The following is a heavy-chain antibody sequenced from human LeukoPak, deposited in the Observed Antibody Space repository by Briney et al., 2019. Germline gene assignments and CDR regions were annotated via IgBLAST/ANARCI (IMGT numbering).Heavy chain of an antibody. Sequence: GGSLRLSCAGSGFTFSNTWMHWVRHAPGEGLVWVSRIDSDGNTINYADSVKGRFTISRDNARNTLYLQMNSLRVEDTALYFCATAGKYRFDYWGQGTLVTVSS. J-gene: IGHJ4*02. CDR3: ATAGKYRFDY. D-gene: IGHD2-2*01. CDR2: IDSDGNTI. V-gene: IGHV3-74*01. CDR1: GFTFSNTW.